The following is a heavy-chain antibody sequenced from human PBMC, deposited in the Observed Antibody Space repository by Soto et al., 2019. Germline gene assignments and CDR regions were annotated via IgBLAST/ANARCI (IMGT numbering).Heavy chain of an antibody. D-gene: IGHD5-12*01. CDR2: IKSKTDGGTT. J-gene: IGHJ4*02. Sequence: EVQLVESGGGLVKPGGSLRLSCAASGFTFTNDWLNWVRQAPGKGLEWVGRIKSKTDGGTTDYAAPVEGRFTISRDDSRDTLYLQMNSLKTEDTALYYCTTDLFPRARRTYWGQGTLVPVSP. CDR3: TTDLFPRARRTY. V-gene: IGHV3-15*07. CDR1: GFTFTNDW.